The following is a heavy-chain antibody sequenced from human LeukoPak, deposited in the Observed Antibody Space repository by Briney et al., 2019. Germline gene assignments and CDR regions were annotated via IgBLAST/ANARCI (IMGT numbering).Heavy chain of an antibody. D-gene: IGHD3-22*01. V-gene: IGHV4-39*01. Sequence: SETLSLTCSVSGGSISNSSYYWGWIRQPPGKGLEWIGTIYYSGSTYHNPSLKSRVIISVDTSKNQLSLKLSSVTAADTAVYYCARQRSKYYYENYWGQGTLVTVSS. CDR2: IYYSGST. CDR3: ARQRSKYYYENY. J-gene: IGHJ4*02. CDR1: GGSISNSSYY.